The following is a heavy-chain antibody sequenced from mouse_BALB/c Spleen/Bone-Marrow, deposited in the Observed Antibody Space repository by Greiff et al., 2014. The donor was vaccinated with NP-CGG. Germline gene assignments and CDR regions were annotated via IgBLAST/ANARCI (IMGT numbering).Heavy chain of an antibody. CDR3: ASERYGYDGWYFDV. CDR1: GYTFTNYW. Sequence: DLVKPGASVKLSCKTSGYTFTNYWINWIKQRPGQGLEWLGRIAPGSGSTYYNEMFKVKAPLTVDTSSSTAYIQLSSLSSEDSAVYFCASERYGYDGWYFDVWGAGTTVTVSS. V-gene: IGHV1S41*01. CDR2: IAPGSGST. J-gene: IGHJ1*01. D-gene: IGHD2-2*01.